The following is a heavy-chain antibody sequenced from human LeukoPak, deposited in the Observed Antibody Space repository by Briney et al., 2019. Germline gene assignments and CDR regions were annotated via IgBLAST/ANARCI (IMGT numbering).Heavy chain of an antibody. CDR2: ISAYNGNT. D-gene: IGHD3-22*01. CDR3: ARGSHYYDSSGYYTY. CDR1: GYTFTSYG. J-gene: IGHJ4*02. V-gene: IGHV1-18*01. Sequence: ASVKVSCKASGYTFTSYGISWVRQAPGQGLEWMGWISAYNGNTNYAQKLQGRVTMTTDTSTSTAYKELRSLRSDDTAVYYCARGSHYYDSSGYYTYWGQGTLVTVSS.